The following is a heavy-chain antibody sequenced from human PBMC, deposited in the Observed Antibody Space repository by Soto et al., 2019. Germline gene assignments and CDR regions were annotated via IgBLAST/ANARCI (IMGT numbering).Heavy chain of an antibody. CDR3: AREGVGVHYYFYGMDV. V-gene: IGHV4-34*01. J-gene: IGHJ6*02. CDR1: GGSFSGYY. CDR2: INHSGST. Sequence: PSETLSLTCAVYGGSFSGYYWSWIRQPPGKGLEWIGEINHSGSTNYNPSLKSRVTISVDTSKNQFSLKLSSVTAADTAVYYCAREGVGVHYYFYGMDVWRQGTTVP. D-gene: IGHD1-26*01.